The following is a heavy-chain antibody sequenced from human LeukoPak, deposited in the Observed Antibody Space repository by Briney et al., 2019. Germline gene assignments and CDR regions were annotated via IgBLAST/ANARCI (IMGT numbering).Heavy chain of an antibody. V-gene: IGHV3-33*01. J-gene: IGHJ5*02. CDR1: GFTFSSYG. CDR3: ARDLEDSVRYSDFWSGYP. D-gene: IGHD3-3*01. Sequence: GGFLRLSCAASGFTFSSYGMHWVRQAPGKGLEWVAVIWYDGSNKYYADSVKGRFTISRDNSKNTLYLQMNSLRAEDTAVYYCARDLEDSVRYSDFWSGYPWGQGTLVTVSS. CDR2: IWYDGSNK.